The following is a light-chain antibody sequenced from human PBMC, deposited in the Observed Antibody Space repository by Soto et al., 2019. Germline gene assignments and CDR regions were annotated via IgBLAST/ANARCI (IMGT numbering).Light chain of an antibody. CDR1: QSVGSS. CDR2: SAS. Sequence: EIVLTQSPGTLSLSPGERATLSCRASQSVGSSLAWYQHNPGQPPRLLIYSASRMPPAVPDRFSAGASGTDFTLVISRLEPEDFAMYYCQQFGSSPKTFGQGTKVESK. V-gene: IGKV3-20*01. CDR3: QQFGSSPKT. J-gene: IGKJ1*01.